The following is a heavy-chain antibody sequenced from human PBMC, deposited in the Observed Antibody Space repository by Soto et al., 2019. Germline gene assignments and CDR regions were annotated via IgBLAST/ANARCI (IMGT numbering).Heavy chain of an antibody. Sequence: EVRLLESGGGLVQPGGSLRLSCAASGFTFSDYAMNWVRQAPGKGLEWVSVISRSAGSTNYADSVKGRFSISRDTSKNTLYLQMNSLRAEDTAVYYCAKSGAWGLGTQLFWGEGTLVTVSS. CDR3: AKSGAWGLGTQLF. CDR2: ISRSAGST. CDR1: GFTFSDYA. J-gene: IGHJ4*01. V-gene: IGHV3-23*01. D-gene: IGHD3-16*01.